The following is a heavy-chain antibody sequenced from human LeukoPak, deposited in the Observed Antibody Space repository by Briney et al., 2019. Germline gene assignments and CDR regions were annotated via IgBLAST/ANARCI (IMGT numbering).Heavy chain of an antibody. V-gene: IGHV4-34*01. D-gene: IGHD3-3*01. Sequence: SEALSLTCAVYGGSYSGYYWSWIRQPPGKGLEWIGEINHSGSTNYNPSLKSRVTISVDTSKNQFSLKLSSVTAADTAVYYCARGLLERLPTLGYWGQGTLVTVSS. J-gene: IGHJ4*02. CDR1: GGSYSGYY. CDR2: INHSGST. CDR3: ARGLLERLPTLGY.